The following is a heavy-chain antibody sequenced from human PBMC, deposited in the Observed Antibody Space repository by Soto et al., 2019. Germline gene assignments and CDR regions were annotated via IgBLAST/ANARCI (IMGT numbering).Heavy chain of an antibody. V-gene: IGHV3-23*01. J-gene: IGHJ4*02. CDR2: ISGSGGST. D-gene: IGHD3-3*01. Sequence: GGSLRLSCAASGFTFSSYAMSWVRQAPGKGLEWVSAISGSGGSTYYADSVKGRFTISRDNSKNTLYLQMNSLRAEDTAVYYCAKGRIFGVATPYYFDYWGQGTLVTVSS. CDR1: GFTFSSYA. CDR3: AKGRIFGVATPYYFDY.